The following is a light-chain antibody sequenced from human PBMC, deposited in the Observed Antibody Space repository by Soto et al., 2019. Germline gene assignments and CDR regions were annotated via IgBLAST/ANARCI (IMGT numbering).Light chain of an antibody. V-gene: IGLV1-44*01. Sequence: VLTQPPSASGTPGQRVTISCSGSSSNIGSNTVNWYQQLPGTAPKLLIYSNNQRPSGVPDRFSGSKSGTSASLAISGLQSEDEADYYCAAWDDSLNVPYVFGTGTTVTVL. J-gene: IGLJ1*01. CDR3: AAWDDSLNVPYV. CDR1: SSNIGSNT. CDR2: SNN.